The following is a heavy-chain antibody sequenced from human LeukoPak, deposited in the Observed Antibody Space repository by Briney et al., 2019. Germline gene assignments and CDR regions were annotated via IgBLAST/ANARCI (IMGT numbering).Heavy chain of an antibody. CDR3: AKPHLSVVSTPYFDS. CDR2: ISWNGGST. Sequence: GGSLRLSCAASGFTFDDFAMHWVRQTPGKGLECVSHISWNGGSTYYADSVKGRFTISRDNSKNSLYLQMNSLRAEDTAVYYCAKPHLSVVSTPYFDSWGQGTLVTASS. J-gene: IGHJ4*02. D-gene: IGHD5/OR15-5a*01. V-gene: IGHV3-43D*03. CDR1: GFTFDDFA.